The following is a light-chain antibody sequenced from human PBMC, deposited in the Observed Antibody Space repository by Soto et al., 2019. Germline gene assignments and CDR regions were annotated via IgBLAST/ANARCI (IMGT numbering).Light chain of an antibody. CDR3: QQYNSYSS. Sequence: DIQMNQSPSTLSGSVGDRVTITCRASQTISSWLAWYQQRPGKAPKLLIYDASSLESGVPSRFSGSGSATEFTPTISSLQPDDFATYYCQQYNSYSSVGQGTRLEIK. CDR2: DAS. CDR1: QTISSW. V-gene: IGKV1-5*01. J-gene: IGKJ5*01.